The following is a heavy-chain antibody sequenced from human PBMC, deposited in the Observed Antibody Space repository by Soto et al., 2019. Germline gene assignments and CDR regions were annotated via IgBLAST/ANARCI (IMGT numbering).Heavy chain of an antibody. J-gene: IGHJ4*02. D-gene: IGHD3-16*01. V-gene: IGHV3-30*19. Sequence: ESVGGVVQPGTSLRLSCVGSGFTSRSYVIHWVRQAPGKGLEWVALTSYDGSNKYYDDSVKGRFTISRDNSRNTVDLQMDSLRLEDTALYYCARWGTTGGLDVWGQGTLVSVSS. CDR2: TSYDGSNK. CDR1: GFTSRSYV. CDR3: ARWGTTGGLDV.